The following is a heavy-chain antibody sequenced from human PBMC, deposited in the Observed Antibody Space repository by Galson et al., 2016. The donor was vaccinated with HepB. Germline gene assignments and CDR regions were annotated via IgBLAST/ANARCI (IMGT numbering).Heavy chain of an antibody. D-gene: IGHD1-1*01. Sequence: SLRLSCAASGFTFRRYGMHWVRQAPGKGLEWVALIWYDGSSKYYEDSVKGRFTISRDNSKNTLYVQMNSLRAEDTAVYYCAGDLLMMSNDHYGMDVWGQGTTVTVSS. J-gene: IGHJ6*02. CDR2: IWYDGSSK. CDR3: AGDLLMMSNDHYGMDV. V-gene: IGHV3-33*01. CDR1: GFTFRRYG.